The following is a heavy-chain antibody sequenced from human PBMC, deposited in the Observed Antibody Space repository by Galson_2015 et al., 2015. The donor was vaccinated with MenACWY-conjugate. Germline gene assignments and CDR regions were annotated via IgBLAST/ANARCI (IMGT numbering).Heavy chain of an antibody. CDR3: VRVHRVATGFDY. D-gene: IGHD5-12*01. CDR2: IYHTGHT. Sequence: SETLSLTCVVSGDSISNTNWWSWVRQSPGKGLVWIGEIYHTGHTRYNPSLKRRLTISVDKSKTQFSMKLTSVTAADTAVYYRVRVHRVATGFDYWGHGTLVTVSS. J-gene: IGHJ4*01. V-gene: IGHV4-4*02. CDR1: GDSISNTNW.